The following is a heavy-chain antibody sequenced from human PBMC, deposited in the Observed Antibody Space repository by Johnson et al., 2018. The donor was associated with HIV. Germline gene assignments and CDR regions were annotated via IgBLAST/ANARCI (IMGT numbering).Heavy chain of an antibody. CDR3: AKDLRGYSYGLGAFDI. Sequence: QVKLVESGGGVVQPGGSLRLSCAASGFTFSNYGMHWVRQAPGTGLEWVAFIRYDGSHKYYVDSVKGRFTISRATSKNTLYLQMNSLSAEDTAVYYCAKDLRGYSYGLGAFDIWGQGTMVTVSS. CDR1: GFTFSNYG. D-gene: IGHD5-18*01. J-gene: IGHJ3*02. V-gene: IGHV3-30*02. CDR2: IRYDGSHK.